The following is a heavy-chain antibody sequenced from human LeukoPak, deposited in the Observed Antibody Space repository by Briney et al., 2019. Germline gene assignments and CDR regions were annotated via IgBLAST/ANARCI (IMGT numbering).Heavy chain of an antibody. CDR2: FYSGGKT. J-gene: IGHJ4*02. V-gene: IGHV3-66*01. CDR1: GFSVSTSY. D-gene: IGHD6-13*01. Sequence: PGGSLRLSCAASGFSVSTSYINWVRQAPGKGLEWVSVFYSGGKTYYVDSVKGRFTTSKDTSKNTLYLQMSSLRDEDTAIYFCARGQRAAAGFDYWGQGTLVTVSS. CDR3: ARGQRAAAGFDY.